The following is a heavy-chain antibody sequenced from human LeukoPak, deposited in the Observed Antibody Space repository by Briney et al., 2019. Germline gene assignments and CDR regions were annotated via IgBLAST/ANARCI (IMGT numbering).Heavy chain of an antibody. Sequence: GGSLRLSCAASGFTFSSYAMSWVRQAPGKGLEWVSAISGSGGSTYYADSVKGRFTISRDNSKNTLYLQMNSLRAEDTAVYYCAKDLGSGSYYNCCFDYWGQGTLVTVSS. CDR3: AKDLGSGSYYNCCFDY. D-gene: IGHD3-10*01. CDR2: ISGSGGST. CDR1: GFTFSSYA. V-gene: IGHV3-23*01. J-gene: IGHJ4*02.